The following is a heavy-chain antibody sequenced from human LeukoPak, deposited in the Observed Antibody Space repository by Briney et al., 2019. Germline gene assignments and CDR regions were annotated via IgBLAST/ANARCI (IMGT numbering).Heavy chain of an antibody. CDR2: IYSGGST. CDR1: GFTVSGNY. V-gene: IGHV3-53*01. D-gene: IGHD6-19*01. Sequence: GGSLRLSCAASGFTVSGNYMSWVRQAPGKGLEWVSVIYSGGSTYYADSVKGRFTISRDNSKNTLYLQMNSLRAERTAVYYCARENSGWTEDGYFDYWGQGTLVTVSS. CDR3: ARENSGWTEDGYFDY. J-gene: IGHJ4*02.